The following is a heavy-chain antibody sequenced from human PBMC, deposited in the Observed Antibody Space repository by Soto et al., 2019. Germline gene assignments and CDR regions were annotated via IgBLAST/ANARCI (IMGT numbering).Heavy chain of an antibody. J-gene: IGHJ4*02. CDR1: NYTFSSFG. CDR2: INPDTGGA. CDR3: ARGGRSSSAPFDY. D-gene: IGHD6-6*01. V-gene: IGHV1-2*04. Sequence: GASVKVSCKASNYTFSSFGISWVRQAPGQGLEWLGWINPDTGGANYAQKFQGWVTMTRDTSISTAYMELNRLRSDDTAVYYCARGGRSSSAPFDYWGQGTLVTVSS.